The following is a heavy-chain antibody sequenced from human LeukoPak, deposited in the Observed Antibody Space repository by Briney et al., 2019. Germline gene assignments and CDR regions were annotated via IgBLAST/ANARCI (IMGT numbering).Heavy chain of an antibody. CDR1: GGSFSGYY. CDR2: INHSGST. V-gene: IGHV4-34*01. D-gene: IGHD3-9*01. CDR3: ASASHYDILTGPLSGWFDP. J-gene: IGHJ5*02. Sequence: SETLSLTCAVYGGSFSGYYWSWIRQPPGKGLEWIGEINHSGSTNYNPSLKSRVTISVGTSKNQFSLKLSSVTAADTAVYYCASASHYDILTGPLSGWFDPWGQGTLVTVSS.